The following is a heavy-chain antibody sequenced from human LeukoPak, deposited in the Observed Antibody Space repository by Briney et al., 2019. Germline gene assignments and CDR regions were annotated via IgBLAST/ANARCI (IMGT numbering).Heavy chain of an antibody. J-gene: IGHJ4*02. D-gene: IGHD2-8*01. Sequence: SGTLSLNCTVSGGSISSGDYYWRWIRQPPGKGLEWIGYIYQSGNTYYSPSLKSRVTISIDTSKNQFSLKLSSVTAADTAVYYCARRLNYWGQGTLVTVSS. CDR2: IYQSGNT. V-gene: IGHV4-30-4*01. CDR3: ARRLNY. CDR1: GGSISSGDYY.